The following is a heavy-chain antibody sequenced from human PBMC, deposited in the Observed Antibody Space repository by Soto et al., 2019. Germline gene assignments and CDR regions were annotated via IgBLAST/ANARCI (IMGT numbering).Heavy chain of an antibody. CDR2: IIPMLETT. D-gene: IGHD3-3*01. V-gene: IGHV1-69*12. J-gene: IGHJ5*02. CDR1: GGTFSGYA. Sequence: QVQVVQSGPEVKKSGSSMKVSCKASGGTFSGYAINWVRQAPGEGLEWMGGIIPMLETTTYAQNFQGRITIAADDPPSTSSVEMLKLTSEDTAVYYSATPRGHGPFGPWGQGTLLTVSS. CDR3: ATPRGHGPFGP.